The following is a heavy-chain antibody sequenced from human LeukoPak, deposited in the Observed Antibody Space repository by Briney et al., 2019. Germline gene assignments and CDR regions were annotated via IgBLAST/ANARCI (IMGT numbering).Heavy chain of an antibody. CDR2: ISYDGSNK. Sequence: GGSRRLSCAASGFTFSSYAMHWVRQAPGKGLEWVADISYDGSNKYYADSVKGRFTISRDNSKNTLYLQMNSLRTEDTAVYYCARVKAYCGGDCYFSYWGQGTLVTVSS. J-gene: IGHJ4*02. CDR1: GFTFSSYA. V-gene: IGHV3-30*01. CDR3: ARVKAYCGGDCYFSY. D-gene: IGHD2-21*02.